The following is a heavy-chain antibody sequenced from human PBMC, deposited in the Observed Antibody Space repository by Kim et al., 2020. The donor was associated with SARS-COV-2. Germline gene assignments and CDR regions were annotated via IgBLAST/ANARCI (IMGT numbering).Heavy chain of an antibody. CDR3: ARQKMGSGDSSGYLGY. D-gene: IGHD3-22*01. CDR2: IDPSDSYT. CDR1: GYSFTSYW. J-gene: IGHJ4*02. V-gene: IGHV5-10-1*01. Sequence: GESLKISCKGSGYSFTSYWISWVRQMPGKGLEWMGRIDPSDSYTNYSPSFQGHVTISADKSISTAYLQWSSLKASDTAMYYCARQKMGSGDSSGYLGYWGQGTLVTVSS.